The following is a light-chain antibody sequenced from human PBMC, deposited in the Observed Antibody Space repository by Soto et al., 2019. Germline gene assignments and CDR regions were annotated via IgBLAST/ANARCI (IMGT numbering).Light chain of an antibody. J-gene: IGKJ2*01. Sequence: EVLMTQSPATLSVSPGERATLSCRASQSVSSNLAWYQQKPGQAPRLLIYGASTRAPGIPDRFSGSGSGTEFTLTISSLQSEDLAVFFCQQYDTGPPAFGQGTKVEIK. CDR2: GAS. CDR3: QQYDTGPPA. V-gene: IGKV3-15*01. CDR1: QSVSSN.